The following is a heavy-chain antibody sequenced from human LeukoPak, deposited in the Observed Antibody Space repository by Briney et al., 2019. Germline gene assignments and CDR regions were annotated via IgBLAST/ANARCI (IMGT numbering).Heavy chain of an antibody. J-gene: IGHJ4*02. CDR2: IKQDGSEK. D-gene: IGHD1-26*01. CDR1: GFTSSSYW. Sequence: GGSLRLSCAASGFTSSSYWMSWVRQAPGKGLEWVANIKQDGSEKYYVDSVKGRFTISRDNAKNSLYLQMNSLRAEDTAVYYCARETYSGSYYEYYFDYWGQGTLVTVSS. CDR3: ARETYSGSYYEYYFDY. V-gene: IGHV3-7*01.